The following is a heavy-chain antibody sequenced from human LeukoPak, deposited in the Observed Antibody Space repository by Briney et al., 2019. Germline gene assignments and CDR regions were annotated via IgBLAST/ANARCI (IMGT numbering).Heavy chain of an antibody. CDR1: GGSISSGDYY. D-gene: IGHD2-15*01. J-gene: IGHJ6*02. Sequence: PSETLSLTCTVSGGSISSGDYYWSWIRQPPGKGLEWIGYIYYSGSTYYNPSLKSRVTISVDTSKNQFSLKLSSVTAADTAVYYCARDTMTPLPFYYYYGMDVWGQGTTVTVSS. V-gene: IGHV4-30-4*01. CDR2: IYYSGST. CDR3: ARDTMTPLPFYYYYGMDV.